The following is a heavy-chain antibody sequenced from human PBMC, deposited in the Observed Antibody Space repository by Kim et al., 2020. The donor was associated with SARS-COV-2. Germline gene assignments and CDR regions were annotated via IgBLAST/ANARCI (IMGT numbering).Heavy chain of an antibody. J-gene: IGHJ4*02. Sequence: GGSLRLSCAASGFTFTTYNMNWVRQAPGKGLEWISYISVTDAIYYADSVKGRFTISRDYAKNSLDLQMNSLRDEDTAVYYCARDWNWGIDVWGQGNLVTV. V-gene: IGHV3-48*02. CDR2: ISVTDAI. D-gene: IGHD7-27*01. CDR1: GFTFTTYN. CDR3: ARDWNWGIDV.